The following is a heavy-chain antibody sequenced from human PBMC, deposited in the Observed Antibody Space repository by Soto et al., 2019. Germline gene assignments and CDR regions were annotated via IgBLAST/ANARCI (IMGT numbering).Heavy chain of an antibody. CDR3: ARPIPAASYDAFEF. J-gene: IGHJ3*01. CDR2: MNPNSGNT. CDR1: GYTFTSYD. Sequence: ASVKVSCKASGYTFTSYDINWVRQATGQGLEWMGWMNPNSGNTGYAQKFQGRVTMTRSTSISTAYMKLSSLRSEDTAVYYCARPIPAASYDAFEFRGQGTLVTVSS. D-gene: IGHD2-2*01. V-gene: IGHV1-8*01.